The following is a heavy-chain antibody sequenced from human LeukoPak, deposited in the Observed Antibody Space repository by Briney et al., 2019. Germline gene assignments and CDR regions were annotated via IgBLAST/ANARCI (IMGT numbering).Heavy chain of an antibody. CDR2: MNPNSGNT. CDR1: GYTFTSYD. D-gene: IGHD2/OR15-2a*01. CDR3: ATLIGWAHLDYYYYMDV. V-gene: IGHV1-8*01. Sequence: ASAKVSCKASGYTFTSYDINWVWQATGQGLEWMGWMNPNSGNTGYAQKFQGRVTMTRNTSISTAYMELSSLRSEDTAVYYCATLIGWAHLDYYYYMDVWGKGTTVTVSS. J-gene: IGHJ6*03.